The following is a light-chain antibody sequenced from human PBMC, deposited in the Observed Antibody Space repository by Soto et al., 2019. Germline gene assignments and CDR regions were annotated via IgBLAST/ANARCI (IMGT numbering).Light chain of an antibody. CDR3: EQYGSSPQT. CDR1: QSVSSSY. CDR2: GAS. V-gene: IGKV3-20*01. Sequence: EIVLTQSPGTLSLSPGERATLSSRASQSVSSSYLAWYQQNPGQAPRLLIYGASSRATGIPDRCSGSGSGTEFTITVSELEPEDFAVYYCEQYGSSPQTCGQGTQLEI. J-gene: IGKJ2*01.